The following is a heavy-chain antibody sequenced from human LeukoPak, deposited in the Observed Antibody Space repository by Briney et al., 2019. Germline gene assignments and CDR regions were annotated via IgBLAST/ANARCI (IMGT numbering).Heavy chain of an antibody. CDR3: ATCIAAAGTLDY. CDR1: GFTFSSYA. D-gene: IGHD6-13*01. CDR2: ISSDGSNK. Sequence: PGGSLRLSCAASGFTFSSYAMHWVRQAPGKGLEWVAVISSDGSNKYYADSVEGRFTISRDKSKNTLYLQMNSLRAEDTAVYYCATCIAAAGTLDYWGQGTLVTVSS. V-gene: IGHV3-30-3*01. J-gene: IGHJ4*02.